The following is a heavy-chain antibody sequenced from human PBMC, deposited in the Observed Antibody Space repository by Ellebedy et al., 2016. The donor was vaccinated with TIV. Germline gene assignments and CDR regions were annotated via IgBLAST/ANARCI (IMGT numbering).Heavy chain of an antibody. Sequence: GESLKISCAASGFTFSSYGMHWVRQAPGKGLQWVAVIWSDGSNQYYEDSVKGRFTISRDSSKNTLYLQMDSLRVEDTAVYHCARDENYYGLEVWGQGTTVIVSS. D-gene: IGHD2/OR15-2a*01. J-gene: IGHJ6*02. CDR3: ARDENYYGLEV. CDR1: GFTFSSYG. CDR2: IWSDGSNQ. V-gene: IGHV3-33*01.